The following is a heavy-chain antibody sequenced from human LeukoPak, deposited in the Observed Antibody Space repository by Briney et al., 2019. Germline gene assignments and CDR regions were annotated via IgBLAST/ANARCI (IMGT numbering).Heavy chain of an antibody. CDR3: ARGPEDYYGSGSYSFYYYYYMDV. CDR2: IYYSGST. CDR1: GGSLSSYY. Sequence: SETLSLTCTVSGGSLSSYYWSWIRQPPGKGLEWIAYIYYSGSTNSNPSLKSRVTISVATSKNQFSLKLSSVTAADTAVYYCARGPEDYYGSGSYSFYYYYYMDVWGKGTTVTVSS. J-gene: IGHJ6*03. V-gene: IGHV4-59*01. D-gene: IGHD3-10*01.